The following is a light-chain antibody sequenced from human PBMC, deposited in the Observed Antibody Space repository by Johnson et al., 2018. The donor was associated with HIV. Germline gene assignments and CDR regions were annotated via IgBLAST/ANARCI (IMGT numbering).Light chain of an antibody. CDR1: SSNIGNNY. CDR2: DNN. Sequence: QPVLTQPPSVSAAPGHKVTISCSGSSSNIGNNYVSWYQQLPGTAPKLLIYDNNKRPSGIPDRFSGSKSGTSATLGITGLQTGDEADYYCGTWDSSLSAGRAFGTGTKVTVL. J-gene: IGLJ1*01. V-gene: IGLV1-51*01. CDR3: GTWDSSLSAGRA.